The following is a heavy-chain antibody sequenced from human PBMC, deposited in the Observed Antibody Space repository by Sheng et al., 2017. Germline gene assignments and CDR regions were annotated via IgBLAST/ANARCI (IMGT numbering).Heavy chain of an antibody. Sequence: EVQMVESGGGLVQPGGSLRLSCVVSGFTVSSIYMSWVRQAPGKGLEWVSVIYSGGSTFYADSVKGRFTISRDTSKNTLFLQMNSLRAEDTAVYFCARDSYCSSINCYNDYWGQGTLVTVSS. V-gene: IGHV3-66*01. D-gene: IGHD2-2*02. CDR3: ARDSYCSSINCYNDY. J-gene: IGHJ4*02. CDR2: IYSGGST. CDR1: GFTVSSIY.